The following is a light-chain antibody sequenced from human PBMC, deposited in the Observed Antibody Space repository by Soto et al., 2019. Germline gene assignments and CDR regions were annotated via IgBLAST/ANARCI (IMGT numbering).Light chain of an antibody. CDR2: EDS. Sequence: QSALTQPASVSGSPGQSMTISCTGTSSDIGGYNYVSWYQHHPGKAPKLMIYEDSKRPSGVSNRFSGSKSGNTASLTISGLQAEDDADYYCASHAGRGTVVFGGGTKVTVL. J-gene: IGLJ3*02. CDR1: SSDIGGYNY. V-gene: IGLV2-23*01. CDR3: ASHAGRGTVV.